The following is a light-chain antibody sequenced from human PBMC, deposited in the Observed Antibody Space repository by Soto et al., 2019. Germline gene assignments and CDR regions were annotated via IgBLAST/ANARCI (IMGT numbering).Light chain of an antibody. J-gene: IGKJ5*01. CDR2: AAS. Sequence: DIQMTQSPSSLSASVGGRVTLTCRASETISTFLNWYQHKPGRAPKLLIYAASRLQSGVPSRFSGSGSGTDFTLTINGLQPEDFASYYCQQSYSLSPITFGQGTRLEI. CDR3: QQSYSLSPIT. V-gene: IGKV1-39*01. CDR1: ETISTF.